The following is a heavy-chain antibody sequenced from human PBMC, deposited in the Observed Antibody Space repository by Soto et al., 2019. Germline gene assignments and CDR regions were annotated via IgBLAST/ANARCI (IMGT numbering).Heavy chain of an antibody. Sequence: PSETLSLTCTVSGGSISSYYWSWIRQPPGKGLEWIGYIYYSGSTNYNPSLKSRVTISVDTSKNQFSLKLSSVTAADTAVYYCARGLQLNYYYYYGMDVWGPGTTVAVSS. V-gene: IGHV4-59*01. CDR3: ARGLQLNYYYYYGMDV. CDR2: IYYSGST. J-gene: IGHJ6*02. CDR1: GGSISSYY. D-gene: IGHD6-6*01.